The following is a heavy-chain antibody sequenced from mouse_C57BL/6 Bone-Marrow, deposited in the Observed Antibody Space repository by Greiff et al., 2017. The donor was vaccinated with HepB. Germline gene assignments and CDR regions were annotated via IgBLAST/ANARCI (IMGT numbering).Heavy chain of an antibody. J-gene: IGHJ3*01. CDR1: GYTFTSYW. CDR2: IHPNSGST. Sequence: QVQLKQPGAELVKPGASVKLSCKASGYTFTSYWMHWVKQRPGQGLEWIGMIHPNSGSTNYNEKFKSKATLTVDKSSSTAYMQLSSLTSEDAAVYYGARPIDYWGQGTLVTVSA. CDR3: ARPIDY. V-gene: IGHV1-64*01.